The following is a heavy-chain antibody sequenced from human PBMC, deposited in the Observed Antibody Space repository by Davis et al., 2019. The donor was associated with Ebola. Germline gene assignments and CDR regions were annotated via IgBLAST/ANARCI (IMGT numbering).Heavy chain of an antibody. Sequence: GGSLRLSCAASGFTFGTYSMNWVRQAPGKGLEWVAYISRSTSTTYYADSVKGRFTISRDSSKNTLHLQMSSLRAEDMAVYYCVKGSGSYFNYYGMDVWGQGTTVTVSS. CDR3: VKGSGSYFNYYGMDV. CDR1: GFTFGTYS. D-gene: IGHD3-10*01. J-gene: IGHJ6*02. CDR2: ISRSTSTT. V-gene: IGHV3-48*04.